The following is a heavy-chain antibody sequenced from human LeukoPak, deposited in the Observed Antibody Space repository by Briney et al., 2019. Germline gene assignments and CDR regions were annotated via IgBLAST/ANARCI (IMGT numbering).Heavy chain of an antibody. CDR3: AREPFWSGYYSNLHFDY. CDR2: ISSSSSYI. V-gene: IGHV3-21*01. J-gene: IGHJ4*02. Sequence: GGSLRLSCAASGFTFSSYSMNWVRQAPEKGLEWVSSISSSSSYIYYADSVKGRFTTSRDNAKNSLYLQMNSLRAEDTAVYYCAREPFWSGYYSNLHFDYWGQGTLVTVSS. D-gene: IGHD3-3*01. CDR1: GFTFSSYS.